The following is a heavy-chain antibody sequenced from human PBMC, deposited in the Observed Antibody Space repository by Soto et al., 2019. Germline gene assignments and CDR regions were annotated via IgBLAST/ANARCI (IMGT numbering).Heavy chain of an antibody. V-gene: IGHV6-1*01. J-gene: IGHJ3*02. CDR3: ARFVSYYSSGYYNLLSRGAFDI. D-gene: IGHD3-22*01. CDR2: TYYRSKWYN. Sequence: SQTLSLTCAISGHSVSSNSTAWNWIRQSPSRGLEWLGRTYYRSKWYNDYAVSVENRITINPDTSQNQFSLQLNSVTPEDTTVYYCARFVSYYSSGYYNLLSRGAFDIWGQGTMVTVSS. CDR1: GHSVSSNSTA.